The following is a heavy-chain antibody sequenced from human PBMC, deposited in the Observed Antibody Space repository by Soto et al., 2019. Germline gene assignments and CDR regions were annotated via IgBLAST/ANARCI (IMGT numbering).Heavy chain of an antibody. CDR1: GGSISSYY. J-gene: IGHJ4*02. D-gene: IGHD4-17*01. V-gene: IGHV4-59*01. CDR2: IYYSGST. CDR3: ARDGVYGGAFDY. Sequence: QVQLQESGPGLVKPSETLSLTCTVSGGSISSYYWSWIRQPPGKGLEWIGYIYYSGSTNYNPSLKSRVTISVDTSKNQFSRKLSSVTAADTAVYYCARDGVYGGAFDYWGQGTLVTVSS.